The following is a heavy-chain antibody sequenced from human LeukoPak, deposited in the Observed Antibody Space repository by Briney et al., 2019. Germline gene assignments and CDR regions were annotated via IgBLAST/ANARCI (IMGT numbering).Heavy chain of an antibody. D-gene: IGHD3-10*01. J-gene: IGHJ5*02. CDR1: GASLSSYY. V-gene: IGHV4-59*08. CDR3: ARHSGSGSLSRPFDP. CDR2: VSDTGKT. Sequence: SETLSLTCSASGASLSSYYWDWLRQSPGKGLEWIGYVSDTGKTDSNPSLKSRVTISLDMSKKQFSLRLRSVTATDTAIYHCARHSGSGSLSRPFDPWGQGTLVTVSS.